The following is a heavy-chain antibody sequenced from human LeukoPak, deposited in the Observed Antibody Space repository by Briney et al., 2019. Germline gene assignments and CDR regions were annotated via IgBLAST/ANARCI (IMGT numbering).Heavy chain of an antibody. Sequence: ASVKVSCKASGYTFTSYDINWVRQAPGQRLEWMGWINAGNGNTKYSQKFQGRVTITRDTSASTAYMELSSLRSEDTAVYYCARDHYYGSGSYYQNYWYFDLWGRGTLVTVSS. V-gene: IGHV1-3*01. CDR1: GYTFTSYD. D-gene: IGHD3-10*01. J-gene: IGHJ2*01. CDR3: ARDHYYGSGSYYQNYWYFDL. CDR2: INAGNGNT.